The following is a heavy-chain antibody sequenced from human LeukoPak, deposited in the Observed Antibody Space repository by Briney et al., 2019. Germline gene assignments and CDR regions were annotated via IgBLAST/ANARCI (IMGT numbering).Heavy chain of an antibody. CDR3: AKDGGLWVSAHWGDS. D-gene: IGHD7-27*01. V-gene: IGHV3-23*01. CDR1: GFTFSSYT. Sequence: GGSLRLSCAASGFTFSSYTMSWVRQAPGKGLEWVSTITTSDGNTYYADSVKGRFTVSRDDSKNTLYLQMNSLRAEDTAVYYCAKDGGLWVSAHWGDSWGRGTLVTVSS. J-gene: IGHJ4*02. CDR2: ITTSDGNT.